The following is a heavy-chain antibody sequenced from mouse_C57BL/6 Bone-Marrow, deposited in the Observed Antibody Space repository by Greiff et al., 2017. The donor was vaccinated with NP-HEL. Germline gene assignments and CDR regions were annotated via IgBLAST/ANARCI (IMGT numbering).Heavy chain of an antibody. D-gene: IGHD2-1*01. V-gene: IGHV1-42*01. J-gene: IGHJ2*01. CDR3: SRDYGKGY. CDR2: INPSTGGT. CDR1: GYSFTGYY. Sequence: EVQRVESGPELVKPGASVKISCKASGYSFTGYYMNWVKQSPEKSLEWIGEINPSTGGTTYNQKFKAKATLTVDKSSSTAYMQLKSLTSEDSAVYYCSRDYGKGYWGQGTTLTVSS.